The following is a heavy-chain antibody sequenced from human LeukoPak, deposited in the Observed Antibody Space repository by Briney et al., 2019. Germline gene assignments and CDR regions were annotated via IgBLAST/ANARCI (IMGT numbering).Heavy chain of an antibody. V-gene: IGHV1-2*02. CDR2: INPNSGET. D-gene: IGHD4-11*01. CDR1: GYTFTDYY. CDR3: ARDRDYSNTERGFDY. Sequence: VASVKVSCKTSGYTFTDYYIHWVRQAPGQGLEWMGWINPNSGETNSAQKFQGGVTMTGDTSISTAYMELRGVTSDDTAVYYCARDRDYSNTERGFDYWGQGTLVTVSS. J-gene: IGHJ4*02.